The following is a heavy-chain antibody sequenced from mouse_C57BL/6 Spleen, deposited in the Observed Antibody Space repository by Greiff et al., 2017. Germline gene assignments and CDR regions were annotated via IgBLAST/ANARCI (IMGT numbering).Heavy chain of an antibody. Sequence: EVHLVESGGGLVKPGGSLKLSCAASGFTFSSYAMSWVRQNPEKRLEWVATISDGGSYTYYPDNVKGRFTISRDNAKNNLYLQMSHLKSEDTAMYYCAREDDYDVAWFAYWGQGTLVTVSA. J-gene: IGHJ3*01. CDR2: ISDGGSYT. V-gene: IGHV5-4*01. CDR3: AREDDYDVAWFAY. CDR1: GFTFSSYA. D-gene: IGHD2-4*01.